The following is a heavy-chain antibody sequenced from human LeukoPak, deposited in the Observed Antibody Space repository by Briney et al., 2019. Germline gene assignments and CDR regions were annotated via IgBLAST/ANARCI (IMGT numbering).Heavy chain of an antibody. CDR3: ARVTQRNYFDY. V-gene: IGHV4-59*01. Sequence: SETPSLTCTVSGASTSSYYWTWIRQPPGEGLEWIGYISYSGSPNYSSSLKGRVTISVDTSKNQFSLRLSSVTAADTAVYYCARVTQRNYFDYWGQGTRVTVSS. CDR2: ISYSGSP. D-gene: IGHD6-25*01. J-gene: IGHJ4*02. CDR1: GASTSSYY.